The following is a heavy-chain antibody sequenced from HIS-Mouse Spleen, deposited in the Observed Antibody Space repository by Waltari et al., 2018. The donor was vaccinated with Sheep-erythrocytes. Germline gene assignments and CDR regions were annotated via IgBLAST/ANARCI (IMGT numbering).Heavy chain of an antibody. CDR1: GYPFTSFV. V-gene: IGHV1-8*01. CDR3: ARGHYSGYDFDY. D-gene: IGHD5-12*01. CDR2: MNPNSGNT. J-gene: IGHJ4*02. Sequence: QVQLVQSGAEVKKPGASVQVACQASGYPFTSFVINWVRQATGQGLEWMGWMNPNSGNTGYAQKFQGRVTMTRNTSISTAYMELSSLRSEDTAVYYCARGHYSGYDFDYWGQGTLVTVSS.